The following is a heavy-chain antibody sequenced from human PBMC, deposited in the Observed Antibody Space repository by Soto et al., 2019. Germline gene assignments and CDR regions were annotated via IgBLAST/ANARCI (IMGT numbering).Heavy chain of an antibody. CDR1: GGSISSSSYY. V-gene: IGHV4-39*01. CDR3: ARRVGIRPTPRGVDWFDP. Sequence: SETLSLTCTVSGGSISSSSYYWGWIRQPPGKGLEWIGSIYYSGSTYYNPSLKSRVTISVDTSKNQFSLKLSSVTAADTAVYYCARRVGIRPTPRGVDWFDPWGQGTLVTVSS. J-gene: IGHJ5*02. D-gene: IGHD1-20*01. CDR2: IYYSGST.